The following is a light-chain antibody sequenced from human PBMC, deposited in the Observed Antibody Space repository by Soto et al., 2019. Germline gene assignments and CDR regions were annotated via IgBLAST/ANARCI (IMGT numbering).Light chain of an antibody. Sequence: EIVLTQSPGTLSLSPGERATLSCRASQSVSSSSFAWYQQRPGQAPRLLIYGASSRATGVPDRFSGSGSGTDFTLTISRLEPEDFAVYYCQEYGTSRTFGQGTKV. V-gene: IGKV3-20*01. CDR2: GAS. CDR1: QSVSSSS. J-gene: IGKJ1*01. CDR3: QEYGTSRT.